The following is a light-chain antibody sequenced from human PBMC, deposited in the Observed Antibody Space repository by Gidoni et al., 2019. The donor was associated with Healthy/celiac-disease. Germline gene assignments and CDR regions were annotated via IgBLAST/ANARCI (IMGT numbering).Light chain of an antibody. V-gene: IGKV3-20*01. CDR3: QQYGSSPWT. Sequence: EIVLTQSPGTLSLSPGERATLSCRASQSVSSSYLAGYQQKPGQAPRLLIYGASSRATGIPDFTLTISRLEPEDFAVYYCQQYGSSPWTFGQGTKVEIK. CDR1: QSVSSSY. J-gene: IGKJ1*01. CDR2: GAS.